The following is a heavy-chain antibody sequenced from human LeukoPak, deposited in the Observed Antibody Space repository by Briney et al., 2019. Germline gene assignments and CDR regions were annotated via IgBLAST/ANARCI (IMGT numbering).Heavy chain of an antibody. Sequence: GGSLRLSCAASGFTFTTYWMAWVRQAPGKGLEWVANIKGDESARHQADSVKGRFTISRDNTQNSLYLQTSSLRGEDTAAYYCARDVGGSLDYWGQGTLVTVSS. D-gene: IGHD1-26*01. CDR3: ARDVGGSLDY. CDR2: IKGDESAR. CDR1: GFTFTTYW. V-gene: IGHV3-7*01. J-gene: IGHJ4*02.